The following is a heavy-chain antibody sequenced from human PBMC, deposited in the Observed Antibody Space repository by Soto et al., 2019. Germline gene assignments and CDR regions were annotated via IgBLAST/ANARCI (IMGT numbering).Heavy chain of an antibody. CDR1: GGSISSYY. D-gene: IGHD2-2*01. CDR2: IYYSGST. J-gene: IGHJ4*02. Sequence: SETLSLTCTVSGGSISSYYWSWIRQPPGKGLEWIGYIYYSGSTNYNPSLKSRVTISVDTSNNQFSLKLSSVTAADTAVYYCARRWAAAFDYWGQGTLVTVSS. CDR3: ARRWAAAFDY. V-gene: IGHV4-59*08.